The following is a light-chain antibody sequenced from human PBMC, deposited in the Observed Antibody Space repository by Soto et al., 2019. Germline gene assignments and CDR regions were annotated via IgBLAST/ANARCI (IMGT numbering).Light chain of an antibody. V-gene: IGKV1-5*03. CDR2: KAS. J-gene: IGKJ5*01. CDR1: QSITDW. CDR3: QQYNSYPIT. Sequence: DIQMTQSPSTRSASVGDRVTITCLASQSITDWLAWYQKKPGKAPKLLIYKASSLESEVPARFSGSGSGTEFTLTISSLQPDDFATYYCQQYNSYPITCGQGTRREIK.